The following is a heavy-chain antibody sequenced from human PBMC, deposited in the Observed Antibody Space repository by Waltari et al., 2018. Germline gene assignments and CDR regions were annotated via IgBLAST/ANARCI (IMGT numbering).Heavy chain of an antibody. CDR2: SSDDGGNK. J-gene: IGHJ4*02. CDR1: GFTFSSYA. Sequence: QVQLVESGGGVVQPGGSLRLSCVASGFTFSSYAIHWVRQAPGKGLEWVTTSSDDGGNKYYADSVNGRFTISRDNSKNTLYLQMNSLRPEDTAVYYCGRGKYMYYYDSSGFDYWGQGTLVTVSS. CDR3: GRGKYMYYYDSSGFDY. D-gene: IGHD3-22*01. V-gene: IGHV3-30*01.